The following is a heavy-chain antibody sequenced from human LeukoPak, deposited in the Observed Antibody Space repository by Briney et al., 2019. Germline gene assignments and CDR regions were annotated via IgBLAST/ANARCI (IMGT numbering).Heavy chain of an antibody. Sequence: ASVKVSCKASGYTFTSYYIHWVRQAPGQGLEWVGLINPDTGGAKYEQKFQGRVTMTRETSISTAYMELSRLTSDDTAVYFCARGEELWFDYWGQGTLVTVSS. J-gene: IGHJ4*02. CDR3: ARGEELWFDY. D-gene: IGHD5-18*01. CDR2: INPDTGGA. V-gene: IGHV1-2*02. CDR1: GYTFTSYY.